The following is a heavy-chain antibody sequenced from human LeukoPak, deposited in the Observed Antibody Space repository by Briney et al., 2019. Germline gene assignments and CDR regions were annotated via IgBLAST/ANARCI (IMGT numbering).Heavy chain of an antibody. J-gene: IGHJ6*03. CDR3: ARDVATRYMDV. CDR2: IYHSGSA. D-gene: IGHD5-12*01. CDR1: GYSISSGYY. Sequence: SETLSLTCTVSGYSISSGYYWGWIRQPPGKGLEWIGSIYHSGSAYYNPSLKSRVTISVDTSKNQFSLKLSSVTAADTAVYYCARDVATRYMDVWGKGTTVTVSS. V-gene: IGHV4-38-2*02.